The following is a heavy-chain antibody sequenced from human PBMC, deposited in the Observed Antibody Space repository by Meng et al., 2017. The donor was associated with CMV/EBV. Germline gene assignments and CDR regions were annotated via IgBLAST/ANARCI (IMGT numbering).Heavy chain of an antibody. J-gene: IGHJ4*02. Sequence: GSLRLSCTVSGGSISSSSYYWGWIRQPPGKGLEWIGSIYYSGSTYYNPSLKSRVTISVDTSKNQFSLKLGSVTAADTAVYYCARNYEGWGQGTLVTVSS. CDR3: ARNYEG. CDR2: IYYSGST. D-gene: IGHD1-7*01. V-gene: IGHV4-39*07. CDR1: GGSISSSSYY.